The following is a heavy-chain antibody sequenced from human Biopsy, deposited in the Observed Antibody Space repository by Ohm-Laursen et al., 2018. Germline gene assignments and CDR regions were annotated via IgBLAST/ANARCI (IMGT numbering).Heavy chain of an antibody. V-gene: IGHV1-2*02. D-gene: IGHD2-8*01. CDR2: INCKTGAT. J-gene: IGHJ4*02. CDR1: SYTFTDYN. Sequence: GASVKVSCKASSYTFTDYNIHWMRQAPGQGLEWLGYINCKTGATNYAQKFQGTVTTTRDTSISTAYLALGSLRSADTAIYYCARDPLNGHKHFDYWGQGSLVTVSS. CDR3: ARDPLNGHKHFDY.